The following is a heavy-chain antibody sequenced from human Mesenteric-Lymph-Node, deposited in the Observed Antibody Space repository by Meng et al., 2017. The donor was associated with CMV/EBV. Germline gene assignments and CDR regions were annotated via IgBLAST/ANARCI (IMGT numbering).Heavy chain of an antibody. J-gene: IGHJ4*02. Sequence: FSGNGMHWGRQAPGKGLEWVAVISFDGNTEYYADSVKGRFTISRDNSKNTVYLQMNSLSTGDTAVYYCAKDQTHCRGGSCFSSGFDYWGQGVLVTVSS. CDR3: AKDQTHCRGGSCFSSGFDY. V-gene: IGHV3-30*18. CDR2: ISFDGNTE. D-gene: IGHD2-15*01. CDR1: FSGNG.